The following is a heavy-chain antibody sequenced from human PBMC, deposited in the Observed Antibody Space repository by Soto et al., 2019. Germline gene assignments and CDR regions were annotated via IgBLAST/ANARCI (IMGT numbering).Heavy chain of an antibody. Sequence: QVQLVESGGGVVQPGRSLRLSCAASGFTFSNFAMYWVRQAPGKGLEWVTVISYDGSHIYYADSVKGRFTISRDNSKNTLYLQMNTVSAEESAVYFWARDYSYQRAMDVCGRGTTVTVSS. J-gene: IGHJ6*02. V-gene: IGHV3-30-3*01. CDR3: ARDYSYQRAMDV. CDR2: ISYDGSHI. D-gene: IGHD2-15*01. CDR1: GFTFSNFA.